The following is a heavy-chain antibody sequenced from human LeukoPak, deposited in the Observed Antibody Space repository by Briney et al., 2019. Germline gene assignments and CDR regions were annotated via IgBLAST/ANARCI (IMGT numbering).Heavy chain of an antibody. CDR3: ARAGSYSYGVLFDY. CDR1: GFTFISFG. Sequence: GRSLRLSCAASGFTFISFGMNWVRQAPGKGLEWVSYISSSGSTIYYADSVKGRFTISRDNAKNSLYLQMSSLRAEDTAVYYCARAGSYSYGVLFDYWGQGTLVTVSS. CDR2: ISSSGSTI. J-gene: IGHJ4*02. V-gene: IGHV3-48*04. D-gene: IGHD5-18*01.